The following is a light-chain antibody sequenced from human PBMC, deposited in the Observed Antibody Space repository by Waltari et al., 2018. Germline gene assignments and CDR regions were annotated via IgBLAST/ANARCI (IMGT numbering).Light chain of an antibody. CDR1: QSITSH. CDR2: TAS. Sequence: EIQMTQAPSSLSASVGDRVTITCRASQSITSHLNWFQQQRGKAPKLLIHTASSLESGVPSRFSGSGSGTHFTLTISSLQPEDFATYFCQQSYITPYTFGQGTKLEI. V-gene: IGKV1-39*01. J-gene: IGKJ2*01. CDR3: QQSYITPYT.